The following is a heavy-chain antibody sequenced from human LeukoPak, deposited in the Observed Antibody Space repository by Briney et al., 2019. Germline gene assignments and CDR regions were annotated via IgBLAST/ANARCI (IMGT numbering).Heavy chain of an antibody. CDR1: GGSISRYY. D-gene: IGHD2-2*01. CDR2: VYYSGST. J-gene: IGHJ4*02. Sequence: SETLPLTCTVSGGSISRYYWSWIRQPPGKGLEWIGYVYYSGSTNYNPSLKSRVTISVDTSKNQFSLKLNSVTAADTAVYYCAREGTSGDFDYWGQGTLVTVSS. V-gene: IGHV4-59*01. CDR3: AREGTSGDFDY.